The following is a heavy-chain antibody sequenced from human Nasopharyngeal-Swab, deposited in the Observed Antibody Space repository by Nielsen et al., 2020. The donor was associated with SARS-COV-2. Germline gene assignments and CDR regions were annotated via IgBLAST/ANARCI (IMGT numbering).Heavy chain of an antibody. D-gene: IGHD3-10*01. CDR2: IWYDGSSK. J-gene: IGHJ6*02. CDR3: ARDPRGGYYYYDGMDV. CDR1: GFTFSSYG. V-gene: IGHV3-33*01. Sequence: GESLKISCAASGFTFSSYGMHWVRQAPGKGLGWVAVIWYDGSSKYYADSVKGRFTISRDNSKNTLYLQMNSLRAEDTAVYYCARDPRGGYYYYDGMDVWGQGTTVTVSS.